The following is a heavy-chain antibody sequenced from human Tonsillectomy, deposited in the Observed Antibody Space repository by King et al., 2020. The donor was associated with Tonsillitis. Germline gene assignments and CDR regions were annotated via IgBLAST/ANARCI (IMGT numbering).Heavy chain of an antibody. CDR2: FYPGDSDT. D-gene: IGHD3-22*01. CDR1: EYSFTNYW. Sequence: QLVQSGAEVKKPGESLKISCKGSEYSFTNYWIGWVRQVPGKGLEWMGIFYPGDSDTAYNPSFQGQVTFSADKSINTAYLQWSSLRASDSALYYCARQRGYYDKSGLRSYFDYWGQGTLVTVSS. CDR3: ARQRGYYDKSGLRSYFDY. V-gene: IGHV5-51*01. J-gene: IGHJ4*02.